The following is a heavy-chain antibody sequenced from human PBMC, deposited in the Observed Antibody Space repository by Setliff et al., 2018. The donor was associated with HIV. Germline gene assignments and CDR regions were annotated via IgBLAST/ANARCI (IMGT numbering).Heavy chain of an antibody. V-gene: IGHV4-59*01. J-gene: IGHJ3*02. CDR2: VSYSGST. Sequence: LSETLSLTCNVSGGSISTYYWSWIRQPPGKGLEWLGYVSYSGSTNFNPSLESRLAMSVDTSKNKFSLKMRSVTAADTAVYYCARVPPEYSSSSQAFDIWGQGTKVTVSS. D-gene: IGHD6-6*01. CDR1: GGSISTYY. CDR3: ARVPPEYSSSSQAFDI.